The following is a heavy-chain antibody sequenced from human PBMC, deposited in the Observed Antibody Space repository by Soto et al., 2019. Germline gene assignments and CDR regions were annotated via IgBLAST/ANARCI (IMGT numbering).Heavy chain of an antibody. V-gene: IGHV1-18*01. CDR2: ICAYNGNT. D-gene: IGHD3-3*01. CDR1: GYTFTSYG. Sequence: QVQLVQSGAEVKKPGASVKVSCKASGYTFTSYGISWVRQAPGQGLEWMGWICAYNGNTNYAQKLQGRVTMTTDTSTSTAYMELRSLRSDDTAVYYCARSTIFGVVSTPPHNDYWGQGTLVTVSS. J-gene: IGHJ4*02. CDR3: ARSTIFGVVSTPPHNDY.